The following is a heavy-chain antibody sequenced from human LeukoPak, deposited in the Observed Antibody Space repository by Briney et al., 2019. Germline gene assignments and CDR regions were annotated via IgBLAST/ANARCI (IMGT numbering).Heavy chain of an antibody. CDR3: ARGWGYSYGYPIDY. CDR1: GFTFSDYY. Sequence: GGCLRLSCAASGFTFSDYYMSWIRQAPGKGLEWVSYISSSGTTINYADSVKGRFTISRDNAKNSLYLQMDSLRAEDTAVYYCARGWGYSYGYPIDYWGQGTLVTVFS. V-gene: IGHV3-11*04. J-gene: IGHJ4*02. D-gene: IGHD5-18*01. CDR2: ISSSGTTI.